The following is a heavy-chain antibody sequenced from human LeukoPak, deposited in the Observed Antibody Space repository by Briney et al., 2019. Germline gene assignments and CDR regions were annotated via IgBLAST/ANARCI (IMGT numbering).Heavy chain of an antibody. J-gene: IGHJ4*02. CDR3: ARGSARMVANPLFDY. V-gene: IGHV4-39*01. Sequence: SETLSLTCTVSGGSISSSSYYWGWIRQPPGKGLEWIGSIYYSGSTYYNPSLKSRVTISVDTSKNQFSLNLSSVTAADTAVYYCARGSARMVANPLFDYWGQGTLVTVSS. D-gene: IGHD5-12*01. CDR2: IYYSGST. CDR1: GGSISSSSYY.